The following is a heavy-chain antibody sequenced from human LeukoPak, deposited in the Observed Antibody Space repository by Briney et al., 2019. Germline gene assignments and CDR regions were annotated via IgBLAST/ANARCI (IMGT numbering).Heavy chain of an antibody. CDR1: GFTFSSSG. V-gene: IGHV3-33*01. CDR2: IWYDGSNR. CDR3: ARAKGVSTSYRPTDY. J-gene: IGHJ4*02. Sequence: GNSLRLSCAASGFTFSSSGMHWVRQAPGKGLEWVAVIWYDGSNRYYADPVKGRFTVSRDNSKNTPYLQMNSLRAEDTAVYYCARAKGVSTSYRPTDYWGQGTLVTVSS. D-gene: IGHD2/OR15-2a*01.